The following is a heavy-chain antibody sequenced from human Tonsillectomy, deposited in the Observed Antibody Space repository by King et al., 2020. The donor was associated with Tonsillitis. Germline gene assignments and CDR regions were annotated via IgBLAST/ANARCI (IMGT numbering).Heavy chain of an antibody. CDR1: GYTFINYG. D-gene: IGHD3-22*01. CDR3: ARSLEYFDGSGLIRFDY. Sequence: QLVQSGPEVKKPGASVKVPCKASGYTFINYGMSWVRQAPGQGLEWMGWINPYNGNTDSAQKFQGRVTMTTDTSTSTAYMELRSLTSDDTAIYFCARSLEYFDGSGLIRFDYWGQGTLVTVSS. V-gene: IGHV1-18*04. J-gene: IGHJ4*02. CDR2: INPYNGNT.